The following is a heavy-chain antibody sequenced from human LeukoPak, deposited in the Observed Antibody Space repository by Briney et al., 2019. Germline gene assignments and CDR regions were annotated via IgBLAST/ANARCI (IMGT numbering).Heavy chain of an antibody. D-gene: IGHD1-26*01. CDR3: ARLWSYSPVYWYFDL. J-gene: IGHJ2*01. Sequence: GASVKVSCKASGYTFTSYDINWVRQATGQGLEWMGWINTNTGNPTYARGFTGRFVFSLDTSVSTAYLQISSLKAEDTAVYYCARLWSYSPVYWYFDLWGRGTLVTVSS. CDR1: GYTFTSYD. CDR2: INTNTGNP. V-gene: IGHV7-4-1*02.